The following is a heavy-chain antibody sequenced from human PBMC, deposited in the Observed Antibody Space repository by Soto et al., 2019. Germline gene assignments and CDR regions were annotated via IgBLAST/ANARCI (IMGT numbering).Heavy chain of an antibody. CDR2: ISAYNDHT. D-gene: IGHD1-1*01. J-gene: IGHJ4*02. CDR3: ARGTYFDY. Sequence: GASLKVSCKAAGYTLTTYGVSWVRQAPGQGLEWVGWISAYNDHTNYAQKFQGRVTMTTDTSTSTAYMELRSLRSDDTAVYYCARGTYFDYWGKGTLVTVSS. V-gene: IGHV1-18*01. CDR1: GYTLTTYG.